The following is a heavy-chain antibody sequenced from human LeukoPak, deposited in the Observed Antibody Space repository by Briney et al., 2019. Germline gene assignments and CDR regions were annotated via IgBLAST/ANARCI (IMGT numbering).Heavy chain of an antibody. CDR1: GGSFSGYY. Sequence: SETLSLTCAVYGGSFSGYYWSWIRQPPGKGLEWIGEINHSGSTNYNPSLKSRVTISVDTSKNQFSLKLSSVTAADTAVYYCAREATHYYDSSGDDCWGQGTLVTVSS. CDR2: INHSGST. D-gene: IGHD3-22*01. V-gene: IGHV4-34*01. J-gene: IGHJ4*02. CDR3: AREATHYYDSSGDDC.